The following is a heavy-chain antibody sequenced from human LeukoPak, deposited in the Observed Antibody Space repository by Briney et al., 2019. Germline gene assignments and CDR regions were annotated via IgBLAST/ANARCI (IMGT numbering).Heavy chain of an antibody. CDR1: GFTFSSYA. CDR3: ARDTADYYDSSFSPLDY. CDR2: ISYDGSNK. J-gene: IGHJ4*02. D-gene: IGHD3-22*01. Sequence: PGGSLRLSCAASGFTFSSYAMSWVRQAPGKGLEWVAVISYDGSNKYYADSVKGRFTISRDNSKNTLYLQMNSLRAEDTAVYYCARDTADYYDSSFSPLDYWGQGTLVTVSS. V-gene: IGHV3-30-3*01.